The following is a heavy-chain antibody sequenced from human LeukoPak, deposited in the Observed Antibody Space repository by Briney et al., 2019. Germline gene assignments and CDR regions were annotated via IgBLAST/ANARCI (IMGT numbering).Heavy chain of an antibody. D-gene: IGHD4-11*01. V-gene: IGHV4-59*08. J-gene: IGHJ4*02. Sequence: SETLSLTCSVSGDSINYYYWSWIRPPRGKGLERIGYIYYNGVTNYNPSLKSRLTISVDTSKNQFSLKLNSVTAADTAVYYCARQGPLTTAVTTRTNPFDYWGQGTLVTVSS. CDR1: GDSINYYY. CDR3: ARQGPLTTAVTTRTNPFDY. CDR2: IYYNGVT.